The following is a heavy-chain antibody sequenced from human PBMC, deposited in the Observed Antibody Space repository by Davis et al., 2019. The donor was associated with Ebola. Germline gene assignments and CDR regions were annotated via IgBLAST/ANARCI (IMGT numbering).Heavy chain of an antibody. V-gene: IGHV3-7*01. Sequence: PGGSLRLSCAASGFTSSSYWMSWVRQAPGKGLEWVANIKQDGSEKYCVDSVKGRFTISRDNAKNSLYLQMNSLRAEDTAVYYCARDFRYYDFWSDYYYMDVWGKGTTVTVSS. D-gene: IGHD3-3*01. CDR1: GFTSSSYW. J-gene: IGHJ6*03. CDR2: IKQDGSEK. CDR3: ARDFRYYDFWSDYYYMDV.